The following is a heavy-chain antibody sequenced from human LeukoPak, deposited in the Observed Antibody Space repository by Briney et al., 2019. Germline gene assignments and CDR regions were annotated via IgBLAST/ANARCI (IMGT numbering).Heavy chain of an antibody. CDR3: ARSNWSFEY. CDR2: IKQDGSEK. D-gene: IGHD1-20*01. V-gene: IGHV3-7*01. CDR1: GFTFSSYW. J-gene: IGHJ4*02. Sequence: GGSLRLSCAASGFTFSSYWMSWVRQAQGQGLEWVANIKQDGSEKYYVDSVKGRFTISRDNAKNSLSLQMNSLRAEDTAVYYCARSNWSFEYWGQGTLVTVSS.